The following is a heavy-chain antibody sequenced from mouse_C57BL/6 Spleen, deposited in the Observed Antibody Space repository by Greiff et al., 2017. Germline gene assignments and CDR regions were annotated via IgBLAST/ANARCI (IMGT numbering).Heavy chain of an antibody. CDR1: GFNIKDYY. J-gene: IGHJ2*01. D-gene: IGHD1-1*01. V-gene: IGHV14-2*01. Sequence: EVKLMESGAELVKPGASVKLSCTASGFNIKDYYMHWVKQRTEQGLEWIGRIDPEDGETKYAPKFQGKATITADTSSNTAYLQLSSLTSEDTAVYYCARSAITTVVATGYFDYWGQGTTLTVSS. CDR3: ARSAITTVVATGYFDY. CDR2: IDPEDGET.